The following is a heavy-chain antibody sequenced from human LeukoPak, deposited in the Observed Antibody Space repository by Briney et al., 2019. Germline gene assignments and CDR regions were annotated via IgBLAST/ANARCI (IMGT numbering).Heavy chain of an antibody. Sequence: GGSLRLSCAASGFTFSSSWMHWVRQAPGKGLVWVSRITRDGSSTTYADSVKGGFTTSRDKATNTMYLQMDSLGDDETAVYYCARDPGYESWSPFWGGMDVWGNGTTVIVSS. CDR3: ARDPGYESWSPFWGGMDV. J-gene: IGHJ6*04. CDR2: ITRDGSST. D-gene: IGHD3-16*01. V-gene: IGHV3-74*01. CDR1: GFTFSSSW.